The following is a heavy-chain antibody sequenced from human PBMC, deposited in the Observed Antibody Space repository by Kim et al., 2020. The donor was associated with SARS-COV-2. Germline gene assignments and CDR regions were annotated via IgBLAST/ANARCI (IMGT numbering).Heavy chain of an antibody. V-gene: IGHV1-46*01. Sequence: NYAPSFKGRVTMTRDRSTSTVYLDLSGLRSEETVVYYCARKVFRHRYYCDFWGQGTLVTVSS. D-gene: IGHD3-16*01. CDR3: ARKVFRHRYYCDF. J-gene: IGHJ4*02.